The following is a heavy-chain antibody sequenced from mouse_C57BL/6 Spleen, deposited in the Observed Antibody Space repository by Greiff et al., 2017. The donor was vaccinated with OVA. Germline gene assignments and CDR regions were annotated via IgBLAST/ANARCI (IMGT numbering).Heavy chain of an antibody. D-gene: IGHD1-1*01. CDR2: IGPGSGST. Sequence: QQSGAELVKPGASVTISCKASGYTFPDYYINWVKQRPGQGLEWIGKIGPGSGSTYYHEQFKGKATLTAHKSSSTDYKQLSSLTAEDSAVYCCGLITTVVAKDFDYWGQGTTLTVSS. J-gene: IGHJ2*01. CDR1: GYTFPDYY. CDR3: GLITTVVAKDFDY. V-gene: IGHV1-77*01.